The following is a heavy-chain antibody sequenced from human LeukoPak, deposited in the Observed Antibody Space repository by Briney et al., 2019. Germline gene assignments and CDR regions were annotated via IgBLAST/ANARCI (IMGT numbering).Heavy chain of an antibody. CDR1: GFTFSSYA. J-gene: IGHJ3*02. D-gene: IGHD6-19*01. Sequence: PGGSLRLSCAASGFTFSSYAMSWVRQAPGKGLEWVSDISGSGGSTYYADSVKGRFTISRDNSKNTLYLQMNSLRAEDTAVYYCAKDRSGWYHSDDAFDIWGQGTMVTVSS. CDR2: ISGSGGST. V-gene: IGHV3-23*01. CDR3: AKDRSGWYHSDDAFDI.